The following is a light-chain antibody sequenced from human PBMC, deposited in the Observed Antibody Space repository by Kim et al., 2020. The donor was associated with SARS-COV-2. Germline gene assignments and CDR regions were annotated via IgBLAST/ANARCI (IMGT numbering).Light chain of an antibody. CDR3: QQSYSMIT. V-gene: IGKV1-39*01. Sequence: SASVGDRVTNTCRASQSINIYLNWYQQKLGNAPKILIYDASSLQSGVPSRFSGSGSGTDFTLTISSLQPEDVATYYCQQSYSMITFGGGTKVDIK. J-gene: IGKJ4*01. CDR2: DAS. CDR1: QSINIY.